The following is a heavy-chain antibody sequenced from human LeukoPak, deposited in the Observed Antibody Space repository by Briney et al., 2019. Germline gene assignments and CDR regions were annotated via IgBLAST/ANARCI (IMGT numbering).Heavy chain of an antibody. CDR3: VRDGDDWNDFDH. D-gene: IGHD1-1*01. V-gene: IGHV3-7*01. CDR2: IRRDGGEI. Sequence: PGGSLRLSCAASGFSFSTSWMTWVRQAPGKGLEWVTNIRRDGGEIYYMDSVKGRFAISRDNAKNSLYLQMNSLRVEDTAVYYCVRDGDDWNDFDHWGQGTLVTVSS. CDR1: GFSFSTSW. J-gene: IGHJ4*02.